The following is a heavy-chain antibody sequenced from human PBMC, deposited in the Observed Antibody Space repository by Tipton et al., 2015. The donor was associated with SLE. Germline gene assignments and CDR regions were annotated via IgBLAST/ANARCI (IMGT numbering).Heavy chain of an antibody. CDR3: AKDLRGYSNDL. J-gene: IGHJ4*02. D-gene: IGHD5-18*01. Sequence: SLRLSCAASGFHFSTYGMHWVRQAPGKGLEWVAFIRYDGSVEDYADSVKGRFTISRDDSKNTLYLQMNSLRAEDTAIYYCAKDLRGYSNDLWGRGTLVTVSS. CDR1: GFHFSTYG. CDR2: IRYDGSVE. V-gene: IGHV3-30*02.